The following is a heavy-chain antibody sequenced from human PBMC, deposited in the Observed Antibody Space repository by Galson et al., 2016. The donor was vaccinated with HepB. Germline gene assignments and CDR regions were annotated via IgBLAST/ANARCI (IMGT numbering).Heavy chain of an antibody. CDR1: GFDFSSFS. CDR2: ISSSSGFI. Sequence: SLRLSCATSGFDFSSFSMNWVRQAPGKGLEWVSSISSSSGFIYYADSVQGRFTISRDNAKNSLYLQMDSLRAEDPAVYFCARQFRDFGDYLDFWGQGTLVTVSS. J-gene: IGHJ4*02. CDR3: ARQFRDFGDYLDF. V-gene: IGHV3-21*01. D-gene: IGHD4-17*01.